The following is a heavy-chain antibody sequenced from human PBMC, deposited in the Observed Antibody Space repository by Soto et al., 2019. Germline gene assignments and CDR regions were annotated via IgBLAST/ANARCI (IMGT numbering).Heavy chain of an antibody. Sequence: GGSLRLSCAASGVTFGSYGMHWVRQAPGKGLEWVAVISYDGSNKYYADSVKGRFTISRDNSKNTLYLQMNSLRAEDTAVYYCAKSTTMFGVVIMRDGMDVWGQGTTVPVSS. CDR3: AKSTTMFGVVIMRDGMDV. V-gene: IGHV3-30*18. CDR1: GVTFGSYG. J-gene: IGHJ6*02. CDR2: ISYDGSNK. D-gene: IGHD3-3*01.